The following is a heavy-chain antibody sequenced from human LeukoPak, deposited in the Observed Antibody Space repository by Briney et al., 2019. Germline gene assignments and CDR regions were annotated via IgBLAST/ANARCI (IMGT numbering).Heavy chain of an antibody. CDR2: IKQDGSEK. V-gene: IGHV3-7*01. J-gene: IGHJ4*02. D-gene: IGHD1-26*01. CDR3: ARAMSGTAWVFDY. Sequence: GGSLRLSCATSKFTFSAYWMTWVRQAPGKGLEWVANIKQDGSEKYYMDSVKGRFTISRDNAKSSLYLQMNSLRAEDTAVYYCARAMSGTAWVFDYWGQGTLVTVSS. CDR1: KFTFSAYW.